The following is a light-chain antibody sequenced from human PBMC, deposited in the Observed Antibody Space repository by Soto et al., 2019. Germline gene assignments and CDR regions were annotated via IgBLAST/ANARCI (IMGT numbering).Light chain of an antibody. CDR3: QHRSIWPVS. CDR1: QDIRSS. V-gene: IGKV3-11*01. J-gene: IGKJ5*01. Sequence: EIVMTQSPATLSVSPGERVTLSCRASQDIRSSLAWYQQKPGQAPRLLIFDASNRATGIPARFSGSGSGTDFTLTISSLEPEDFAVYYCQHRSIWPVSFGQGTRLEIK. CDR2: DAS.